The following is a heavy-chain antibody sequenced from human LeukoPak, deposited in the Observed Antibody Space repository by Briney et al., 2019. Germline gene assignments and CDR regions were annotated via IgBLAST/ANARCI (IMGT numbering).Heavy chain of an antibody. D-gene: IGHD3-10*01. J-gene: IGHJ3*02. CDR1: GGSISSSSYY. V-gene: IGHV4-39*07. Sequence: PSETLSLTCTVSGGSISSSSYYWGWIRQPPGKGLEWIGSIYYSGSTYYNPSLKSRVTISVDTSKNQFSLKLSSVTAADTAVYYCAREPPTLWFGAYDAFDIWGQGTMVTVSS. CDR2: IYYSGST. CDR3: AREPPTLWFGAYDAFDI.